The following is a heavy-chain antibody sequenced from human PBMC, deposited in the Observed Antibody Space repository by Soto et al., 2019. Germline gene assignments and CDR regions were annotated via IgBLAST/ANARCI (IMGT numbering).Heavy chain of an antibody. CDR2: ISTTGSFT. J-gene: IGHJ4*02. Sequence: QVQLVESRGGLVKPGGSLRLSCAASGFIFSDYYMSWIRQAPGKGLEWVSYISTTGSFTNYADSLKGRFTISRDNAKNSLHLQINSLRADDTAVYYCARAQWELDYWGQGTLVTVSS. CDR3: ARAQWELDY. V-gene: IGHV3-11*06. CDR1: GFIFSDYY. D-gene: IGHD1-26*01.